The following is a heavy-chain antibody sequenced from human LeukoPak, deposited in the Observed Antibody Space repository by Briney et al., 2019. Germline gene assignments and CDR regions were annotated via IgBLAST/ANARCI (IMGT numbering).Heavy chain of an antibody. CDR1: GYSISSGYY. Sequence: ASETLSLTCTVSGYSISSGYYWGWIRQPPGKGLEWIGNIYHSGTTYYNASLKSRVSISVDTSKKQFSLKLSSVTAADTAVYYCARDLDYGGNSAFDYWGQGTLVTVSS. CDR2: IYHSGTT. D-gene: IGHD4-23*01. CDR3: ARDLDYGGNSAFDY. J-gene: IGHJ4*02. V-gene: IGHV4-38-2*02.